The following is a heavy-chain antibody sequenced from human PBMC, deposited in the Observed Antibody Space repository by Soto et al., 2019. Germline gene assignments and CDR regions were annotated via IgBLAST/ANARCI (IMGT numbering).Heavy chain of an antibody. CDR3: ARDPSAGDSAGY. V-gene: IGHV1-69*08. D-gene: IGHD2-21*01. CDR2: IIPILGIA. J-gene: IGHJ4*02. CDR1: GGAFSSYT. Sequence: QVQLVQSGAEVKKPGSSVKVSCKASGGAFSSYTISWVRQAPGQGLEWMGRIIPILGIANYAQKFQGRVTITADKSTSTAYMELSSLRSEDTAVYYCARDPSAGDSAGYWGQGTLVTVSS.